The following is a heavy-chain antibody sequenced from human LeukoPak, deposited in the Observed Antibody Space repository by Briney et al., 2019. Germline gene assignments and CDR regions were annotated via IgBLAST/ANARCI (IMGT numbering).Heavy chain of an antibody. CDR2: IWYDGSNK. CDR3: ARDVSGSYSADY. J-gene: IGHJ4*02. D-gene: IGHD1-26*01. Sequence: GGSLRLSCAASGFTFSDYYMSWIRQAPGKGPEWVSVIWYDGSNKYYADSVKGRFTVSRDNSKNTLYLQMNSLRVEDTAVYYCARDVSGSYSADYWGQGTLVTVSS. V-gene: IGHV3-33*08. CDR1: GFTFSDYY.